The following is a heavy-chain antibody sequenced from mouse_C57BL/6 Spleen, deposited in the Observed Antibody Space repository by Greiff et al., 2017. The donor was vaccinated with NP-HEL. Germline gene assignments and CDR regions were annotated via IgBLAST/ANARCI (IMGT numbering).Heavy chain of an antibody. Sequence: EVNVVESGGGLVQPGGSLSLSCAASGFTFTDYYMSWVRQPPGKALEWLGFIRNKANGYTTEYSASVKGRFTISRDNSQSILYLQMNALRAEDSATYYCASSYYDYDDAMDYWGQGTSVTVSS. J-gene: IGHJ4*01. V-gene: IGHV7-3*01. CDR1: GFTFTDYY. CDR3: ASSYYDYDDAMDY. CDR2: IRNKANGYTT. D-gene: IGHD2-4*01.